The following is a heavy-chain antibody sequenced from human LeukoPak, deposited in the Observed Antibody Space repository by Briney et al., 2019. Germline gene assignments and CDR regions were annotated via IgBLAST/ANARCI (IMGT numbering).Heavy chain of an antibody. CDR2: MNPNSGNT. D-gene: IGHD3-10*01. Sequence: GASVKVSCKASGYTFTSYDINWVRQATGQGLEWMGWMNPNSGNTGYAQKFQGRVTMTRNTSISTAYMELSSLRSEDTAAYYCARGADPLWFGESNNWFDPWGQGTLVTVSS. J-gene: IGHJ5*02. CDR1: GYTFTSYD. V-gene: IGHV1-8*01. CDR3: ARGADPLWFGESNNWFDP.